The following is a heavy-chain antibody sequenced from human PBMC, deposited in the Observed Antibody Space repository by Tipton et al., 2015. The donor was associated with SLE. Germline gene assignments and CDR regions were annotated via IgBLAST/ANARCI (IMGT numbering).Heavy chain of an antibody. J-gene: IGHJ6*03. D-gene: IGHD1-26*01. V-gene: IGHV3-23*05. CDR2: IYSNAFT. CDR1: GFNFSNKT. Sequence: SLRLSCAASGFNFSNKTMTWVRQAPGKGLEWVSVIYSNAFTDYRDSVKGRFAISRDNAKNSLHLQMNSLRAEDTAVYYCARSGSYPFYYYYMDVWGKGTTVTVSS. CDR3: ARSGSYPFYYYYMDV.